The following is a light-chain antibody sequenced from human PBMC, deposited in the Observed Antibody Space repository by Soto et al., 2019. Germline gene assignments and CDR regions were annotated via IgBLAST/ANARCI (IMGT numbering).Light chain of an antibody. CDR1: QGISSY. Sequence: DIQLTQSPSFLSASVGDRVTITCRASQGISSYLAWYQQKPGKAPKLLIYAASTLQSGVPSRFSGSGSGTDFTLTISSLQPDDFATYYCQQYNSYSWTFGQGTKVDI. CDR2: AAS. V-gene: IGKV1-9*01. CDR3: QQYNSYSWT. J-gene: IGKJ1*01.